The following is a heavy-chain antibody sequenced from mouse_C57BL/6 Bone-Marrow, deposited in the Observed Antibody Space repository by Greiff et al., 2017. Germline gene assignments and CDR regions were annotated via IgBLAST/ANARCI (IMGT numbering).Heavy chain of an antibody. CDR3: ARPDYYGSSSFAY. Sequence: EVKLMESGGGLVQPGGSLKLSCAASGFTFSDYYMYWVRQTPEKRLEWVAYISNGGGSTYYPDTVKGRFTISRDNAKNTLYLQMRRLKSEDTAMYYCARPDYYGSSSFAYWGQGTLVTVSA. J-gene: IGHJ3*01. CDR1: GFTFSDYY. D-gene: IGHD1-1*01. V-gene: IGHV5-12*01. CDR2: ISNGGGST.